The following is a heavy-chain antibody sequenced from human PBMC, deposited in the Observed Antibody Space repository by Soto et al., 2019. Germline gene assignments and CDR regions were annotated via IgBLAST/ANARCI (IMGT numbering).Heavy chain of an antibody. CDR3: ARGPSIRIAARPPDY. V-gene: IGHV4-30-4*01. CDR2: IYYSGST. D-gene: IGHD6-6*01. CDR1: GGSISSGDYY. J-gene: IGHJ4*02. Sequence: QVQLQESGPGLVKPSQTLSLTCTVSGGSISSGDYYWSWIRQPPGKGLEWIGYIYYSGSTYYNPSLKRRVTISVDTSKNQLSLKLSSVTAADTAVYYCARGPSIRIAARPPDYWGQGTLVTVSS.